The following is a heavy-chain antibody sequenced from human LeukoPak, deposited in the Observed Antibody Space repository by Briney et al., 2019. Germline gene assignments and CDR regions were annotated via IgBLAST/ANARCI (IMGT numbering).Heavy chain of an antibody. J-gene: IGHJ6*02. V-gene: IGHV4-34*01. D-gene: IGHD2/OR15-2a*01. CDR1: GGSFSGYY. CDR2: INHSGST. Sequence: SETLSLTCAVYGGSFSGYYWSWIRQPPGKGLEWIGEINHSGSTNYNPSLKSRVTISVDTSKNQFSLKLSSVTAADTAVYYCARGSASKATTSDGMDVWGQGTTVTVSS. CDR3: ARGSASKATTSDGMDV.